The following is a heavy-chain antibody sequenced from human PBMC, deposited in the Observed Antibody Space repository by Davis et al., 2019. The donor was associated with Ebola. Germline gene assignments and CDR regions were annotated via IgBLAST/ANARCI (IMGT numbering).Heavy chain of an antibody. CDR1: GFTFTTYE. Sequence: GESLKISCRASGFTFTTYELNWVRQAPGKGLEWVAVISYDGSNKYYADSVKGRFTISRDNSKNTLYLQMNSLRAEDTAVYYCAGSLLWFGELWSWGQGTLVTVSS. J-gene: IGHJ5*02. CDR2: ISYDGSNK. V-gene: IGHV3-30-3*01. D-gene: IGHD3-10*01. CDR3: AGSLLWFGELWS.